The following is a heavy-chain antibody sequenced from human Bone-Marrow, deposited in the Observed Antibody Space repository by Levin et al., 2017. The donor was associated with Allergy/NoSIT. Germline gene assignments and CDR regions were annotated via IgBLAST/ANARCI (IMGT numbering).Heavy chain of an antibody. CDR1: GFTFSSYG. Sequence: GGSLRLSCAASGFTFSSYGMHWVRQAPGKGLEWVAVIWYDGSNKYYADSVKGRFTISRDNSKNTLYLQMNSLRAEDTAVYYCARSLGYCSGGSCYYTYYYGMDVWGQGTTVTVSS. J-gene: IGHJ6*02. CDR2: IWYDGSNK. V-gene: IGHV3-33*01. D-gene: IGHD2-15*01. CDR3: ARSLGYCSGGSCYYTYYYGMDV.